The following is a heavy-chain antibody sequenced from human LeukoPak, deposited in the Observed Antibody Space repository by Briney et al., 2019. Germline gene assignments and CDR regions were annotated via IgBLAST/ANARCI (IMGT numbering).Heavy chain of an antibody. Sequence: GASVKVSCKVSGYTLTELSMHWVRQAPGKGLEWMGGFDPEDGETIYARKFQGRVTMTEDTSTDTAYMELSSLRSEDTAVYYCATDLGGITMVRGVIYYWGQGTLVTVSS. D-gene: IGHD3-10*01. CDR2: FDPEDGET. J-gene: IGHJ4*02. V-gene: IGHV1-24*01. CDR1: GYTLTELS. CDR3: ATDLGGITMVRGVIYY.